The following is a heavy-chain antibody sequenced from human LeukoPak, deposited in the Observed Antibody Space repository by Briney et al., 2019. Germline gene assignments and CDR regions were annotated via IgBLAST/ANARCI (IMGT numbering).Heavy chain of an antibody. CDR2: IYHSGRT. J-gene: IGHJ4*02. D-gene: IGHD5-24*01. V-gene: IGHV4-38-2*02. Sequence: SETLSLTCTVSGYSISSGYYWGWIRPPPGKGLEWIGSIYHSGRTYYTPSLNSPVTISVDTSKNQFSLKLSSVTAADTAVYYCAREVGEDGYNPFDYWGQGTLVTVSS. CDR3: AREVGEDGYNPFDY. CDR1: GYSISSGYY.